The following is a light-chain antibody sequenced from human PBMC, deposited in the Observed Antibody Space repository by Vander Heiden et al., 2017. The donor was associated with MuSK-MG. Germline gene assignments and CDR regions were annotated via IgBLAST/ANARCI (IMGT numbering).Light chain of an antibody. J-gene: IGLJ2*01. CDR1: ISDVGGYNY. V-gene: IGLV2-11*01. CDR2: DVS. CDR3: CSYADSYTVV. Sequence: QSALTQPRSVSGSPGQPVTIPCTGTISDVGGYNYVYWYQQQTAKAPKLLIYDVSKRPSGVPDRFSGSKSGNTASLTISGLQAEDEADYYRCSYADSYTVVFGGGTKLTVL.